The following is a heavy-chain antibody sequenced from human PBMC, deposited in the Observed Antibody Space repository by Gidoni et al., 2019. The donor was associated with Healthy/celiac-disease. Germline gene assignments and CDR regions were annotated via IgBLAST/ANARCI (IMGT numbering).Heavy chain of an antibody. J-gene: IGHJ6*02. V-gene: IGHV3-21*01. CDR1: GFTFSSYS. CDR3: ARDPEYSSSSSLSYYYYYGMDV. CDR2: ISSSSSYI. D-gene: IGHD6-6*01. Sequence: EVQLVESGGGLVKPGGSLRLSCAASGFTFSSYSMNWVRQAPGKGLEWVSSISSSSSYIYYADSVKGRFTISRDNAKNSLYLQMNSLRAEDTAVYYCARDPEYSSSSSLSYYYYYGMDVWGQGTTVTVSS.